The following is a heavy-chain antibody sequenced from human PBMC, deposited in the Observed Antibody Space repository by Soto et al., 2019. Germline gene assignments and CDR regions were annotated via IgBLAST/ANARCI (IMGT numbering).Heavy chain of an antibody. Sequence: SETLSLTCTVSGGSISTTNYYWGWICQPPGKGLEWIGSIYYSGSTYYNSSLKSRVTISVDTSKNQFSLKLSSVTAADTAVYYCARRIMLRPIDYWGQGTLVTVSS. D-gene: IGHD3-16*01. CDR3: ARRIMLRPIDY. CDR2: IYYSGST. J-gene: IGHJ4*02. V-gene: IGHV4-39*01. CDR1: GGSISTTNYY.